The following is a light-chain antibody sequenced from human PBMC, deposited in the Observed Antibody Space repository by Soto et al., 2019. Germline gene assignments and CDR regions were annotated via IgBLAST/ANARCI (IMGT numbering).Light chain of an antibody. CDR3: SSYTSNSTPYV. CDR2: DVS. J-gene: IGLJ1*01. V-gene: IGLV2-14*03. Sequence: QSALTQPASVSGSPGQSITISCTGTSSDVGGYNYVSWYQHHPGKAPKLMIYDVSRRPSGVSNLFSGSKSGNTASLTLSGLQAEDEADYYCSSYTSNSTPYVFGTGTKLTVL. CDR1: SSDVGGYNY.